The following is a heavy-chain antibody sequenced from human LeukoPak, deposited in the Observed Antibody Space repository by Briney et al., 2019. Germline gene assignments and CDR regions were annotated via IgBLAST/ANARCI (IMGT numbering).Heavy chain of an antibody. D-gene: IGHD6-6*01. Sequence: GGSLRLSCAASGFTFSDYYMSWIRQAPGKGLEWVSSISSSSSYIYYADSVKGRFTTSRDNAKNSLYLQMNSLRAEDTAVYYCAREKGIAARPYYFDYWGQGTLVTVSS. CDR1: GFTFSDYY. V-gene: IGHV3-11*06. CDR3: AREKGIAARPYYFDY. CDR2: ISSSSSYI. J-gene: IGHJ4*02.